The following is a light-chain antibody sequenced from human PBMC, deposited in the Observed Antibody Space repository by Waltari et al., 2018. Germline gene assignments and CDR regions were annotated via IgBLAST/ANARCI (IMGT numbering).Light chain of an antibody. J-gene: IGLJ2*01. CDR2: EVT. CDR1: SSDIGAYNL. CDR3: CEYAGRRILGVV. V-gene: IGLV2-23*02. Sequence: QSALTQPASVSGSPGQSITISCTGTSSDIGAYNLVSWYQQRPVKAPKLMVYEVTKWISGVSKRLSVSKAGNTASMTLSGRQAEDEAAYSCCEYAGRRILGVVLGGGTKLTVL.